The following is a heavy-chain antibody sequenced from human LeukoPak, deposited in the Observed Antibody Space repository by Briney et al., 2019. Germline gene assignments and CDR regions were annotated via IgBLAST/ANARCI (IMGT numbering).Heavy chain of an antibody. CDR3: GSGSGWYSPDY. CDR2: IYSGGST. Sequence: GGSLRLSCAASGFTFSSYSMNWVRQAPWKGLEWVSVIYSGGSTYYADSVKGRFTISRDNSKNTLYLQMNSLRAEDTAVYYCGSGSGWYSPDYWGQGTLVTVSS. CDR1: GFTFSSYS. J-gene: IGHJ4*02. V-gene: IGHV3-53*01. D-gene: IGHD6-19*01.